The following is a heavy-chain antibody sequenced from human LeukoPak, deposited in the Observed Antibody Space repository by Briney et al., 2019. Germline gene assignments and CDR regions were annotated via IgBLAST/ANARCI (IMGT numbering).Heavy chain of an antibody. Sequence: SETLSLTCAVYGGSFSGYYWSWIRQPPGKGLEWIGEINHSGSTNYNPSLKSRVTISVDTSKNQFSPKLSSVTAADKAVYYCARGFSGYGRHFDYWGQGTLVTVSS. CDR1: GGSFSGYY. J-gene: IGHJ4*02. D-gene: IGHD5-12*01. V-gene: IGHV4-34*01. CDR2: INHSGST. CDR3: ARGFSGYGRHFDY.